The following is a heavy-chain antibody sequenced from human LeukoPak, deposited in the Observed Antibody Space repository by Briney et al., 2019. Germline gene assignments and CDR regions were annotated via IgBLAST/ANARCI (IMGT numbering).Heavy chain of an antibody. CDR2: INHSGST. J-gene: IGHJ5*02. V-gene: IGHV4-34*01. CDR1: GGSFSGYY. CDR3: ASLHDYGDYYWFDP. Sequence: SETLSLTCAVYGGSFSGYYWSWIRQPPGKGLEWIGEINHSGSTNYNPSLKSRVTISVDASKNQFSLKLSSVTAADTAVYYCASLHDYGDYYWFDPWGQGTLVTVSS. D-gene: IGHD4-17*01.